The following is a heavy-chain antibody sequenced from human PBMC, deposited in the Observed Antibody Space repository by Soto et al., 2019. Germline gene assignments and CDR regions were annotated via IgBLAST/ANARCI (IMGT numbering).Heavy chain of an antibody. CDR2: ISGSGGGT. J-gene: IGHJ4*02. CDR3: ANHAAAAAPDS. Sequence: VQLLESGGGLVQPGGSLRLSCAASGFTFSSYAMSWVRQAPGKGLEWVSLISGSGGGTYYADSVKGRFTTARDNAKNSVYLRMNSLRAEDTAVYYFANHAAAAAPDSWGQGTLVTVSS. V-gene: IGHV3-23*01. D-gene: IGHD2-2*01. CDR1: GFTFSSYA.